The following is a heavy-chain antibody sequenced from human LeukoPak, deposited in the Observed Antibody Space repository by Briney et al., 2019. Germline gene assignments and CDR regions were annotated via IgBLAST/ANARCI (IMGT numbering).Heavy chain of an antibody. CDR1: GYTFAENH. V-gene: IGHV1-2*02. Sequence: RASVKVSCKASGYTFAENHIHWLRQAPGQGPDGMGWINPKSGATDTEKQFQGRLNMTRDTSIGRASMDLSGLRLDDTGIYYCARAGDESTGHYDSLHFWGQGTMVTVSS. J-gene: IGHJ3*01. CDR3: ARAGDESTGHYDSLHF. D-gene: IGHD2-8*02. CDR2: INPKSGAT.